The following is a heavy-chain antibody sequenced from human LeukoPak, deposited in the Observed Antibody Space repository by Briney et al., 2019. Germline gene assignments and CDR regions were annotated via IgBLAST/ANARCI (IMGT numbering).Heavy chain of an antibody. CDR2: IYTSGST. V-gene: IGHV4-61*02. CDR1: GGSISSGSYF. Sequence: SQTLSLTCTVSGGSISSGSYFWSWIRQPARKGLEWIGRIYTSGSTHYNPSLKSRVTISIDTSKNQFSLKLNSVTAADTAVYYCAGDTRFWGQGTLVTVSS. J-gene: IGHJ4*02. CDR3: AGDTRF.